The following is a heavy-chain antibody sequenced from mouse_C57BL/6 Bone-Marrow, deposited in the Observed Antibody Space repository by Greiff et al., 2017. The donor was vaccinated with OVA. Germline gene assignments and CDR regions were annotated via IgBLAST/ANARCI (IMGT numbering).Heavy chain of an antibody. J-gene: IGHJ2*01. Sequence: AKQSCTASGYTFTRYWMHWVKQRPGQGLEWIGEIDPSDSYTNYNQKFKGKATLTVDTSSSTAYMQLSSLTSEDSAVYYCAREVYYGSSLYYFDYWGQGTTLTVSS. D-gene: IGHD1-1*01. CDR2: IDPSDSYT. CDR3: AREVYYGSSLYYFDY. CDR1: GYTFTRYW. V-gene: IGHV1-50*01.